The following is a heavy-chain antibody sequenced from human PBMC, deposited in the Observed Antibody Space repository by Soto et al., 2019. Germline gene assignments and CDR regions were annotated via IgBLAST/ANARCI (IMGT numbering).Heavy chain of an antibody. V-gene: IGHV3-7*04. J-gene: IGHJ4*02. CDR2: IKQDGSEK. D-gene: IGHD1-7*01. Sequence: EVQLVESGGGLVQPGGSLRLSCAASGFIFSSEWMGWVRQAPGKGLEWVANIKQDGSEKYYVDSVKGRFTISRDNAKKSLYLQMKSLRAGDTAVYYCAREGWNYAYGYWGQGTLVTVSS. CDR3: AREGWNYAYGY. CDR1: GFIFSSEW.